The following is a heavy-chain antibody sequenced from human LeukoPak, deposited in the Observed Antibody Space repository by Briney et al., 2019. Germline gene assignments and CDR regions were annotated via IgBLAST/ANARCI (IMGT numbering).Heavy chain of an antibody. D-gene: IGHD6-13*01. CDR3: ARITIAAAGTPNNWFDP. J-gene: IGHJ5*02. CDR2: ISAYNGNT. CDR1: GYTFTSYD. Sequence: ASVKVSCKASGYTFTSYDINWVRQAPGQGLEWMGWISAYNGNTNYAQKLQGRVTMTTDTSTSTAYMELRSLRSDDTAVYYCARITIAAAGTPNNWFDPWGQGTLVTVSS. V-gene: IGHV1-18*01.